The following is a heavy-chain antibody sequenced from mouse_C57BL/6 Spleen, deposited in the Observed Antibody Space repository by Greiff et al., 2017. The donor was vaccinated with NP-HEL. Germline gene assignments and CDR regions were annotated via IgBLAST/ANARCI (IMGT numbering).Heavy chain of an antibody. CDR1: GFSFNTYA. J-gene: IGHJ4*01. CDR3: VRLYDGYYDYAMDY. Sequence: DADGGLVQPKGSLKLSCAASGFSFNTYAMNWVRQAPGKGLEWVARIRSKSNNYATYYAASVKDRFTISRDDSESMLYLQRNNLKTEDTAMYYCVRLYDGYYDYAMDYWGQGTSVTVSS. CDR2: IRSKSNNYAT. V-gene: IGHV10-1*01. D-gene: IGHD2-3*01.